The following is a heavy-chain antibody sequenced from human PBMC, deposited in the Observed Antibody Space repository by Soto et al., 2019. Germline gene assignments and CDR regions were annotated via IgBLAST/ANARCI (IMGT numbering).Heavy chain of an antibody. Sequence: SETLSLTCTVSGGSISSGGYYWSWIRQHPGKGLEWIGYIYYSGSTYYNPSLKSRVTISVDTSKNQFSLKLSSVTAADTSVYYCARGRYYISSGYGYYYYGIDVCGQGTTVTVSS. CDR2: IYYSGST. D-gene: IGHD3-3*01. CDR1: GGSISSGGYY. V-gene: IGHV4-31*03. CDR3: ARGRYYISSGYGYYYYGIDV. J-gene: IGHJ6*02.